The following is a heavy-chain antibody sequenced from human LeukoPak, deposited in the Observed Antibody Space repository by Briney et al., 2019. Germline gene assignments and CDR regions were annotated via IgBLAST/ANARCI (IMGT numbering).Heavy chain of an antibody. V-gene: IGHV3-21*04. J-gene: IGHJ4*02. D-gene: IGHD3-3*01. CDR1: GFTFSSYS. CDR2: ISSSSSYI. Sequence: GGSLRLSCAASGFTFSSYSMNWVRQAPGKGLEWVSSISSSSSYIYYADSVKGRFTISRDNAKNSLYLQMNSLRAEDTAVYYCVKEPHYDFWSGYWVGPFDYWGQGTLVTVSS. CDR3: VKEPHYDFWSGYWVGPFDY.